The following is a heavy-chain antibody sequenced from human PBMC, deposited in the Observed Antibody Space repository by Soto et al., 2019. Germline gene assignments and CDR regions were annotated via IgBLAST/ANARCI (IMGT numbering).Heavy chain of an antibody. D-gene: IGHD4-17*01. CDR1: GGSISSGDYY. CDR3: AREWNYGDPFDY. J-gene: IGHJ4*02. Sequence: SETLSLTCTVSGGSISSGDYYWSWIRQPPGKGLEWFGYIYYSGSTYYNPSLKSRVTISVDTSKNQFSLKLSSVSAADTAVYYCAREWNYGDPFDYWGQGTLVTVSS. V-gene: IGHV4-30-4*01. CDR2: IYYSGST.